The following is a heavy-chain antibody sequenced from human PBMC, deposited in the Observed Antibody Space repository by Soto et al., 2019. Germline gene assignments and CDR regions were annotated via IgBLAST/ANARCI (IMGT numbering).Heavy chain of an antibody. V-gene: IGHV3-23*01. CDR2: ISGSGGST. J-gene: IGHJ4*02. Sequence: PGGSLRLSCAASGFTFSSYAMSWVRQAPGKGLEWVSAISGSGGSTYYADSVKGRFTISRDNSKNTLYLQMNSLRAEDTAVYYCAKDLPLITTVTTGAFDYWGQGTLVTLSS. CDR1: GFTFSSYA. CDR3: AKDLPLITTVTTGAFDY. D-gene: IGHD4-17*01.